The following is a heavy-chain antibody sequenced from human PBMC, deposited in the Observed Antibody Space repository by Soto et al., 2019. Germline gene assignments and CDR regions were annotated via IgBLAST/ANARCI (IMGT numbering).Heavy chain of an antibody. CDR3: AKDYGSSRYFFDY. CDR1: EFTFINYA. CDR2: ISGNGANT. V-gene: IGHV3-23*01. D-gene: IGHD6-19*01. J-gene: IGHJ4*02. Sequence: VGSLRLSCADSEFTFINYAMSWVRQAPGEGLEWVSTISGNGANTHYADSVKGRFSISRDNSKNTLYIQMNSLRADDTAVYYCAKDYGSSRYFFDYWGQGALVTVSS.